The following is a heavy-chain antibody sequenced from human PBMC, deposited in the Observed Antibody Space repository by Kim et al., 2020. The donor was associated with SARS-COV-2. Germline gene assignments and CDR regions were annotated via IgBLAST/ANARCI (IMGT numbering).Heavy chain of an antibody. J-gene: IGHJ4*02. V-gene: IGHV3-15*01. D-gene: IGHD3-22*01. CDR3: TTGFYYDTSGYYLGY. Sequence: ATPVKGRCTISRDESENTLYLEMNSLKTEDTAVYYCTTGFYYDTSGYYLGYWGQGTLVTVSS.